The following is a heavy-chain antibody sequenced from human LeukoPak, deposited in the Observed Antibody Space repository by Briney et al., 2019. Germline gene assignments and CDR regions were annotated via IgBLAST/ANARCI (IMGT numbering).Heavy chain of an antibody. Sequence: ASVKVSCKASGYTFTGYYMHWVRQAPGQGLEWMGWINPNSGGTNYAQKFQGRVTTTRDTSISTAYMELSRLRSDDTAVYYCARDPVPYYDFWSGYYVLDWFDPWGQGTLVTVSS. CDR3: ARDPVPYYDFWSGYYVLDWFDP. D-gene: IGHD3-3*01. J-gene: IGHJ5*02. V-gene: IGHV1-2*02. CDR2: INPNSGGT. CDR1: GYTFTGYY.